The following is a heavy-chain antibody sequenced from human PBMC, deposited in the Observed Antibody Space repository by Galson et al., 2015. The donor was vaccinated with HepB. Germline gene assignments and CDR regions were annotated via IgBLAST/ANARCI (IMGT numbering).Heavy chain of an antibody. CDR1: GYTFTSYD. CDR2: MNPNSGNT. D-gene: IGHD3-9*01. J-gene: IGHJ5*02. CDR3: ARVPTSLRYYDILTGYRWKSNWFDP. Sequence: SVKVSCKASGYTFTSYDINWVRQATGRGLEWMGWMNPNSGNTGYAQKFQGRVTMTRNTSISTAYMELSSLRSEDTAVYYCARVPTSLRYYDILTGYRWKSNWFDPWGQGTLVTVSS. V-gene: IGHV1-8*01.